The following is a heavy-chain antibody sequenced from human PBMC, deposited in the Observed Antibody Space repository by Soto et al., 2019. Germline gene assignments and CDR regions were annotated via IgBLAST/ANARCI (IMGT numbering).Heavy chain of an antibody. J-gene: IGHJ3*02. Sequence: GGSLRLSCSASGFTFSIYEMNLVLQAPGKGLEWVSYISSSGSTIYYADSVKGRFTISRDNAKNSLYLQMNSLRAEDTAVYYCAREDDYDILTGYDAFDIWGQGTMVTVSS. CDR1: GFTFSIYE. CDR2: ISSSGSTI. D-gene: IGHD3-9*01. V-gene: IGHV3-48*03. CDR3: AREDDYDILTGYDAFDI.